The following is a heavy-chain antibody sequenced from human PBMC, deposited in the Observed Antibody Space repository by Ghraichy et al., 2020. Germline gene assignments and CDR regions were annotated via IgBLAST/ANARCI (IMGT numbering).Heavy chain of an antibody. V-gene: IGHV3-74*01. CDR3: ARSTYSGSVLDY. CDR1: GFTFSSYW. CDR2: INSDGSST. D-gene: IGHD1-26*01. J-gene: IGHJ4*02. Sequence: GGSLRLSCAASGFTFSSYWMHWVRQAPGKGLVWVSRINSDGSSTTYADSVKGRFTISRDNAKNTLYLQTNSLRAEDTAVYYCARSTYSGSVLDYWGQGTLVTVSS.